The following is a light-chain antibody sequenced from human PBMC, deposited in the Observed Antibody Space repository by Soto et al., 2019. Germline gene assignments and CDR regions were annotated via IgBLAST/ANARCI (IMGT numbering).Light chain of an antibody. J-gene: IGKJ5*01. CDR1: QTISSW. Sequence: MTQSPATLSVSKGERATLSCRAGQTISSWLAWYQQKPGQAPKLLIYDASSRQSGVPYRFSGSGSGTDFTLTISRLQPEDFAVYYCQQYDNWLITFCEGT. V-gene: IGKV3D-15*01. CDR2: DAS. CDR3: QQYDNWLIT.